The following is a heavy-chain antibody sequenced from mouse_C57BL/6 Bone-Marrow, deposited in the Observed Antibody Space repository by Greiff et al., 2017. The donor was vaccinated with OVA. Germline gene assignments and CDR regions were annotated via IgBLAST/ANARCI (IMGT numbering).Heavy chain of an antibody. Sequence: QVQLQQPGAELVKPGASVKLSCKASGYTFTSYWMQWVKQRPGQGLEWIGEIDPSDSYNNYTQKFKGKATLTVDTSSSTAYMQLSSLTSEDSAVYYCASAVFAYWGQGTLVTVSA. CDR3: ASAVFAY. J-gene: IGHJ3*01. CDR1: GYTFTSYW. V-gene: IGHV1-50*01. CDR2: IDPSDSYN.